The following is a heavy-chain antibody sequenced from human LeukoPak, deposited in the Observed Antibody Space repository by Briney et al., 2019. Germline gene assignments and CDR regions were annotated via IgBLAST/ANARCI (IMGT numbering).Heavy chain of an antibody. CDR1: GFTFTSYG. D-gene: IGHD6-6*01. Sequence: GGSLRLSCAASGFTFTSYGMRWVRQAPGKGLEWVAFIRYDGSNKYYADSVQGRFTISRDNSKNTLYLQMNTRRGEDTAVYYCAKDLASMTYFDYWGQGTLVTVSS. V-gene: IGHV3-30*02. J-gene: IGHJ4*02. CDR2: IRYDGSNK. CDR3: AKDLASMTYFDY.